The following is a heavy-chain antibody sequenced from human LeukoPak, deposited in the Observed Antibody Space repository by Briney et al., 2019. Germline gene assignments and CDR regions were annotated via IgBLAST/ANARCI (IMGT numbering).Heavy chain of an antibody. CDR3: ARVNYYGSGSYYENWFDP. CDR2: ISSSGSTI. J-gene: IGHJ5*02. D-gene: IGHD3-10*01. CDR1: GFTFSSYE. V-gene: IGHV3-48*03. Sequence: GGSLRLSCAASGFTFSSYEMNWVRQAPGKGLEGGSYISSSGSTIYYADSVKGRFTISRDNAKNSLYLQMNSLRAEDTAVYYCARVNYYGSGSYYENWFDPWGQGTLVTVSS.